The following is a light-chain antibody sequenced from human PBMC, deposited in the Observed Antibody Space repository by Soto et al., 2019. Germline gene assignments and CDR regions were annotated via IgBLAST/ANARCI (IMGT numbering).Light chain of an antibody. CDR1: PSVSRSY. V-gene: IGKV3-20*01. J-gene: IGKJ4*01. CDR2: GAS. CDR3: QQYGSSPLT. Sequence: ENVWTQSPASLSASPGERVTLSCRASPSVSRSYLAWYQQKPGQAPRLLIYGASSRATGIPDRFSGSGSGTDFTLTISRLEPEDFAVYYCQQYGSSPLTFGGGTKVDIK.